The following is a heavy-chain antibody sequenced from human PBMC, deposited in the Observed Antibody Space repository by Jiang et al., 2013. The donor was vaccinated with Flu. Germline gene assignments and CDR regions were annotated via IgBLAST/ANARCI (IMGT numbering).Heavy chain of an antibody. J-gene: IGHJ3*02. Sequence: QTLSLTCAISGDSVSSNSAAWNWIRQSPSRGLEWLGRTYYRSKWYNDYAVSVKSRITISADKSISTAYLQWSSLKASDTAMYYCARPLADYYDSSGSHLGAFDIWGQGTMVTVSS. CDR3: ARPLADYYDSSGSHLGAFDI. CDR1: GDSVSSNSAA. V-gene: IGHV6-1*01. CDR2: TYYRSKWYN. D-gene: IGHD3-22*01.